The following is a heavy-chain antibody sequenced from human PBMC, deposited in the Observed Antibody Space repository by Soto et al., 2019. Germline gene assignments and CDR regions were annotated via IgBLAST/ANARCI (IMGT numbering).Heavy chain of an antibody. Sequence: GGSLRLSCAASGFTFSSYAMSWVRQAPGKGLEWVSAISGSGGSTYYADSVKSRFTISRDNSKNTLYLQMNSLRAEDTAVYYCAKGVTAIYYYYYGMDVWGQGTTVTVSS. CDR3: AKGVTAIYYYYYGMDV. J-gene: IGHJ6*02. CDR1: GFTFSSYA. CDR2: ISGSGGST. D-gene: IGHD2-21*02. V-gene: IGHV3-23*01.